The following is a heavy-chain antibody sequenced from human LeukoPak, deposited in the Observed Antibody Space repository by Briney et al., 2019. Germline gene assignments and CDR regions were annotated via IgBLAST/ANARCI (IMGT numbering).Heavy chain of an antibody. CDR2: IKQDGSKE. CDR3: TRWAGVIDS. D-gene: IGHD3-10*01. J-gene: IGHJ5*01. V-gene: IGHV3-7*01. Sequence: GGSLRLSCAASGFTFRNYWMSWVRQAPGKGPGWVANIKQDGSKEEYVDSVKGRFTVSGDNANNSLSLQMNGLRAEDTAVYYCTRWAGVIDSWGQGTLVTVSS. CDR1: GFTFRNYW.